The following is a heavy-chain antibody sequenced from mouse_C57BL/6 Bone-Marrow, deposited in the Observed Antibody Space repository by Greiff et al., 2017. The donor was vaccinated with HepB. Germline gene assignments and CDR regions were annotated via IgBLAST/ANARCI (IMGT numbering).Heavy chain of an antibody. CDR1: GYSFTDYN. CDR2: INPNYGTT. Sequence: EVKLVESGPELVKPGASVKISCKASGYSFTDYNMNWVKQSNGKSLEWIGVINPNYGTTSYNQKFKGKATLTVDQSSSTAYMQLNSLTSEDSAVYYCASPGGYYVAWFAYWGQGTLVTVSA. CDR3: ASPGGYYVAWFAY. V-gene: IGHV1-39*01. J-gene: IGHJ3*01. D-gene: IGHD2-3*01.